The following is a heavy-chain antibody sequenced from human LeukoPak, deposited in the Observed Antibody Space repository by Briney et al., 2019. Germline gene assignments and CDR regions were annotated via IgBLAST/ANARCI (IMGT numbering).Heavy chain of an antibody. V-gene: IGHV1-2*02. Sequence: VASVKVSCKASGYTFTGYYMHWVRQAPGQGLEWMGWINPNSGGTNYAQKFQGRVTMTRDTSISTAYMELSRLRSDDTAVYYCAREVSLPYSSSWVGPNWFDPWGQGTLVTVSS. CDR2: INPNSGGT. CDR3: AREVSLPYSSSWVGPNWFDP. J-gene: IGHJ5*02. CDR1: GYTFTGYY. D-gene: IGHD6-13*01.